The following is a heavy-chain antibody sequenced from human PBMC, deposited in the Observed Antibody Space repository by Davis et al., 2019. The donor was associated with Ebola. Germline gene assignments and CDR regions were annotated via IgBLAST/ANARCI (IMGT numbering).Heavy chain of an antibody. D-gene: IGHD3/OR15-3a*01. V-gene: IGHV3-49*04. CDR1: GFTFGDYA. Sequence: GESLKISCTASGFTFGDYAMSWVRQAPGKGLEWVGFIRSKTDGGTTDYAAPVKGRFTISRDDSKNTLYLQMNSLKTEDTAVYYCTTDRDWGDAFDIWGQGTMVTISS. CDR2: IRSKTDGGTT. CDR3: TTDRDWGDAFDI. J-gene: IGHJ3*02.